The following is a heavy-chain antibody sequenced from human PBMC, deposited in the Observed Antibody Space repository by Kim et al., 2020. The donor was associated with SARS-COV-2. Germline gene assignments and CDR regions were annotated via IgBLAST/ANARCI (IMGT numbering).Heavy chain of an antibody. D-gene: IGHD1-26*01. Sequence: GGSLRLSCAASGFTFSSYGMHWVRQAPGKGLEWVAVIWYDGSNKYYADSVKGRFTISRDNSKNTLYLQMNSLRAEDTAVYYCARDRSRYSGRYFDYWGQGTLVTVSS. CDR1: GFTFSSYG. CDR2: IWYDGSNK. J-gene: IGHJ4*02. CDR3: ARDRSRYSGRYFDY. V-gene: IGHV3-33*01.